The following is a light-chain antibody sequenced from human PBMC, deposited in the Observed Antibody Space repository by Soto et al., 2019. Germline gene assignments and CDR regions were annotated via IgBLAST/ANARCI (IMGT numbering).Light chain of an antibody. CDR1: QSVSSN. CDR2: GAS. J-gene: IGKJ1*01. CDR3: QHYNNWPQ. V-gene: IGKV3-15*01. Sequence: EIVMTQSPATLSVSPGERATLSCRASQSVSSNLAWYQQKPGQAPRLLIYGASTRATGIPARFSGSGSGTEFTLTISSLQSEDFAAYYCQHYNNWPQFGQGTKV.